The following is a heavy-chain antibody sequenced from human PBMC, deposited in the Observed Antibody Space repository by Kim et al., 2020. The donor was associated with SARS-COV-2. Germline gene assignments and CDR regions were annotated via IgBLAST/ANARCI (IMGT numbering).Heavy chain of an antibody. J-gene: IGHJ5*02. V-gene: IGHV6-1*01. CDR1: GDSVSSNSAA. CDR2: TYYRSKWYN. CDR3: ARGRGYFDWLLAYNWFDP. D-gene: IGHD3-9*01. Sequence: SQTLSLTCAISGDSVSSNSAAWNWIRQSPSRGLEWLGRTYYRSKWYNDYAVSVKSRITINPDTSKNQFSLQLNSVTPEDTAVYYCARGRGYFDWLLAYNWFDPWGQGTLVTVSS.